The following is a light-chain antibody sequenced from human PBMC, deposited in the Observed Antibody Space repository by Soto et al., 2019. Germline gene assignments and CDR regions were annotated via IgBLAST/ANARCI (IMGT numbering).Light chain of an antibody. CDR1: QSVSSY. V-gene: IGKV3-11*01. CDR3: QQRSNWLT. CDR2: DAS. Sequence: EIVLTQSPATLSLSPGERATLSCRASQSVSSYLAWYQQKPGQAPRLLTYDASNRATGIPARFSGSGSGTDFTLTISSLEPEDFAVYYCQQRSNWLTFGGGTKVEIK. J-gene: IGKJ4*01.